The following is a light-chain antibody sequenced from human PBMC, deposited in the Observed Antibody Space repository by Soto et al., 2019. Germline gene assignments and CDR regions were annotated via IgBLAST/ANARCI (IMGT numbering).Light chain of an antibody. CDR3: QHYAGGSRIT. J-gene: IGKJ5*01. CDR2: DAY. V-gene: IGKV3D-15*01. Sequence: IVMTQSPATLSVSPGERATLSCKASHSISSNVAWYQQKPGQAPRLLIYDAYNRATGIPPRFSGSGSGTDFTLTISSLEPEDFALYYCQHYAGGSRITFGQGTRLEIK. CDR1: HSISSN.